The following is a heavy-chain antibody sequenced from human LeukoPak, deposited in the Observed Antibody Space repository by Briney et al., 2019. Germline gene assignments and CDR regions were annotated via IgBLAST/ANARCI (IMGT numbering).Heavy chain of an antibody. V-gene: IGHV1-8*01. CDR3: ARFSFGSSWYEPYYYYYGMDV. J-gene: IGHJ6*02. Sequence: ASVKVSCKASGYTFTSYDINWVRQATGQGLEWMGWMNPNSGNTGYAQKFQGRVTMTRNTSISTAYMELSSLRSEDTAVYYCARFSFGSSWYEPYYYYYGMDVWGQGTTVTVSS. CDR1: GYTFTSYD. D-gene: IGHD6-13*01. CDR2: MNPNSGNT.